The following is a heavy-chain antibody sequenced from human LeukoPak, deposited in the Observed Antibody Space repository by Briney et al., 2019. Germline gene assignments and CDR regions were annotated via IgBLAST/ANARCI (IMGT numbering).Heavy chain of an antibody. D-gene: IGHD3-10*01. CDR2: INNDGSGA. V-gene: IGHV3-74*01. Sequence: GGSLRLSCAASGFTFSSNWMHWVRQAPGKGLVWVSRINNDGSGAIYADSVKGRFTISRDNAKNTLYLQMNSLRAEDTAVYYCAVPRIGNYYGMDVWGQGTTVTVSS. CDR1: GFTFSSNW. CDR3: AVPRIGNYYGMDV. J-gene: IGHJ6*02.